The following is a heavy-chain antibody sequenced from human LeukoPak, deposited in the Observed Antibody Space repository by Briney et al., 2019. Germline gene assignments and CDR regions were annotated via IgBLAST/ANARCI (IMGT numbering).Heavy chain of an antibody. V-gene: IGHV2-70*11. J-gene: IGHJ4*02. Sequence: SGPALVKPTQTLTLTCTISGFSLSTAGMCASWIPQPPGKALVWLARIDWDDDKYYNTSLRTRLTISKDTSKNQVVVKVTNMDPVDTATYYCARSRRRDGFIDYWGQGNLVTVSS. CDR2: IDWDDDK. CDR1: GFSLSTAGMC. CDR3: ARSRRRDGFIDY. D-gene: IGHD5-24*01.